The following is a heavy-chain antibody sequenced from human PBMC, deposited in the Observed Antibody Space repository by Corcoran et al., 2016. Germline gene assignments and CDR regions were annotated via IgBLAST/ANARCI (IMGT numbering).Heavy chain of an antibody. CDR2: IDWDDDK. D-gene: IGHD5-18*01. J-gene: IGHJ5*02. V-gene: IGHV2-70*04. CDR3: ARARGGYSRNWFDP. CDR1: GFSLSTSGMR. Sequence: QVTLKESGPALVKPTQTLTLTCTFSGFSLSTSGMRVSWIRQPPGKALEWLARIDWDDDKFYSTSLKTRLTTAKDTSKNQVVLTMTNMDPVDTATYYWARARGGYSRNWFDPWGQGTLVTGSA.